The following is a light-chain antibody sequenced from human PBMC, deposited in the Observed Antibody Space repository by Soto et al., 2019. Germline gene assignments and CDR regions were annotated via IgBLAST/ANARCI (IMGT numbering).Light chain of an antibody. CDR1: SSDVGTYNY. V-gene: IGLV2-14*03. J-gene: IGLJ1*01. CDR2: DDR. CDR3: RSYTSSDTNI. Sequence: QSALTQPASASGSPGQSITISCTGTSSDVGTYNYVSWYQQEPGKPPNLMIHDDRNRPSGVSNRFSGSKSGNTASLTISGLQEEDEDDYYSRSYTSSDTNIFGTGTKVTVL.